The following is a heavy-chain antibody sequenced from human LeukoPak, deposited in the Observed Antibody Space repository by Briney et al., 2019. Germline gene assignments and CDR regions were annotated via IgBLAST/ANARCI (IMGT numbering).Heavy chain of an antibody. CDR3: AREMATMGGVYYMDV. CDR1: GYTFTSYG. V-gene: IGHV1-18*01. D-gene: IGHD5-24*01. Sequence: ASVKVSCKASGYTFTSYGISWVRQAPGQGLEWMGWISAYNGNTNYAQKLQGRVTMTTDTSTSTAYMELRSLRSDDTAVYYCAREMATMGGVYYMDVWGQGTLVTVSS. CDR2: ISAYNGNT. J-gene: IGHJ4*02.